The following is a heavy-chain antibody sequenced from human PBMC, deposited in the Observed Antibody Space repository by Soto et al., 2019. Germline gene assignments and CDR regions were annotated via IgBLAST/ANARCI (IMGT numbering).Heavy chain of an antibody. CDR1: GYTFTSYG. V-gene: IGHV1-18*01. Sequence: QVQLVQSGAEVKKPGASVKVSCKASGYTFTSYGISWVRQAPGQGLEWMGWISAYNGNTNYAQKLQGRVTISTDTXXXXXXXXXXXXXXXXXXXXXXXXXXXXFDPWGQGTLVTVSS. CDR2: ISAYNGNT. CDR3: XXXXXXFDP. J-gene: IGHJ5*02.